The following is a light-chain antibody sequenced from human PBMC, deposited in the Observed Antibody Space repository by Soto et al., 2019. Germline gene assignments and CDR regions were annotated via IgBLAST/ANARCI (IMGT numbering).Light chain of an antibody. V-gene: IGKV1-12*01. CDR3: QQTNSFLPLT. CDR1: QGISNW. Sequence: DIQMTQSPSSVSASVGDRVTITCRASQGISNWLAWYQQQPGKAPKRLISSAYTLQSGVPSRFSGGGSWTHFTLIISSLQPEDFATYYCQQTNSFLPLTFGGGTKVEIK. CDR2: SAY. J-gene: IGKJ4*01.